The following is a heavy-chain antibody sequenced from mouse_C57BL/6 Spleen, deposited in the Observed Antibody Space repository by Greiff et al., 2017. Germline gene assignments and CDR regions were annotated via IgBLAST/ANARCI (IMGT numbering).Heavy chain of an antibody. J-gene: IGHJ1*03. D-gene: IGHD4-1*02. V-gene: IGHV1-63*01. CDR1: GYTFTNYW. CDR3: ARDSTGRYFDV. Sequence: VQLQESGAELVRPGTSVKMSCKASGYTFTNYWIGWAKQRPGHGLEWIGDIYPGGGYTNYNEKFKGKATLTADKSSSTAYMQFSSLTSEDSAIYYCARDSTGRYFDVWGTGTTVTVSS. CDR2: IYPGGGYT.